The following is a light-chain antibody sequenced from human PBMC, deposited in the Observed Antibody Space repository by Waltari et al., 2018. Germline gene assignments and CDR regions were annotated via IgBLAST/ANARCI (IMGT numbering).Light chain of an antibody. J-gene: IGLJ1*01. CDR3: SSYAGSNNLV. V-gene: IGLV2-8*01. CDR1: SSDVAGYNY. CDR2: EVN. Sequence: QSALTQPPSASGSRGQSVTISCTGTSSDVAGYNYVSCYHHHPGEAPKLMIFEVNKRPAGVPDRFSGSKSGNTASLTVSGLQAEDDADYYCSSYAGSNNLVFGTGTKVTVL.